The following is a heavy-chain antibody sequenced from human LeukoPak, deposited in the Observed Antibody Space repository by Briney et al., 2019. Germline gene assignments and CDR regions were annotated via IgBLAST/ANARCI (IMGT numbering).Heavy chain of an antibody. CDR1: GGTFSSYA. V-gene: IGHV1-69*01. Sequence: ASVKVSCKASGGTFSSYAISWVRQAPGQGLEWMGGIIPIFGTANYAQKFQGRVTITADESTSTAYMGLSSLRSEDTAVYYCARGGQWLVYRYFDYWGQGTLVTVSS. CDR3: ARGGQWLVYRYFDY. D-gene: IGHD6-19*01. CDR2: IIPIFGTA. J-gene: IGHJ4*02.